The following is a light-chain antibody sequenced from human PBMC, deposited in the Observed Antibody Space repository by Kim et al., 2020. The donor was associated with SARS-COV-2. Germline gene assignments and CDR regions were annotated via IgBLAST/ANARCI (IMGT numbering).Light chain of an antibody. J-gene: IGLJ2*01. V-gene: IGLV2-14*03. Sequence: QSVLTQPASLSGSPGQSITISCTGTSSDVGGYNYVSWYQQHPGKAPKLMIYDVTNRPSGVSDRFSGSKSANTASLTISGLQAEDEADYYCTSYTSSNTVVFGGGTQLTVL. CDR2: DVT. CDR1: SSDVGGYNY. CDR3: TSYTSSNTVV.